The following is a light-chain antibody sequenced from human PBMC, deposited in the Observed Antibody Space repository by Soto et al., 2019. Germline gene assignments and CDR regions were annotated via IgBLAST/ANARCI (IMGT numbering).Light chain of an antibody. V-gene: IGLV2-14*01. CDR2: EVT. Sequence: QSALTQPASVSGSPGQSITLSCTGTTTDVGGYIYVSWYQQHPGKAPKLLIYEVTNRPSGVSDRFSGSRSGNTASLTISGLQTDDEADYYCSSYTSSSRIVFGGGTKLTVL. CDR3: SSYTSSSRIV. CDR1: TTDVGGYIY. J-gene: IGLJ2*01.